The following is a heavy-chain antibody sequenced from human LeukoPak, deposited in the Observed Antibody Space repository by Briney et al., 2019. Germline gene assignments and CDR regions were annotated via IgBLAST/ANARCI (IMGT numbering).Heavy chain of an antibody. CDR2: IYHSGST. V-gene: IGHV4-4*02. D-gene: IGHD3-10*01. Sequence: SGTLSLTCAVSGGSISSSNWWSWVRQPPGKGLEWIGEIYHSGSTNYNPSLKSRVTISVDTSKNQFSLKLSSVTAADTAVYYCARDPGYYGSGSPDAFDIWGQGTMVTVSS. CDR1: GGSISSSNW. J-gene: IGHJ3*02. CDR3: ARDPGYYGSGSPDAFDI.